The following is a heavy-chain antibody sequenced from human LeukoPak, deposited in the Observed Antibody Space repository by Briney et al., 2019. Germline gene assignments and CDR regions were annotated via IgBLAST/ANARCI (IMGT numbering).Heavy chain of an antibody. CDR1: GFTLSSSW. Sequence: GGSLRLSSAASGFTLSSSWMSWVRPAPGKGLEWVWNIKQDGSEKYYVDSVKGRFTITRDNAKNSLYLQMNSLRAKATAVYYCARPGLVRFFDYWGQGTLVTVSS. D-gene: IGHD6-19*01. CDR2: IKQDGSEK. CDR3: ARPGLVRFFDY. V-gene: IGHV3-7*02. J-gene: IGHJ4*02.